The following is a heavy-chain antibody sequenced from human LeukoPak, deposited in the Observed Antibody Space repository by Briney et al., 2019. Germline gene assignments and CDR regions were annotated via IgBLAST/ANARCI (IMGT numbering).Heavy chain of an antibody. Sequence: ASVKVSCKASGYTFTGYYMHWVRQAPGQGLEWTGWINPNSGGTNYAQKLQGRVTMTRNTSISTAYMELSRLRSDDTAVYYCARGTVDTASIAVAGSPNWFDPWGQGTLVTVSS. J-gene: IGHJ5*02. CDR2: INPNSGGT. CDR1: GYTFTGYY. CDR3: ARGTVDTASIAVAGSPNWFDP. D-gene: IGHD6-19*01. V-gene: IGHV1-2*02.